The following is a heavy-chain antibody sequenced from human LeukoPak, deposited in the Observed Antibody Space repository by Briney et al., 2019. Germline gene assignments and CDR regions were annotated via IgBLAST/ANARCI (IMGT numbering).Heavy chain of an antibody. D-gene: IGHD6-6*01. CDR2: IYYSGST. J-gene: IGHJ4*02. CDR3: ARVDSSSGYFDY. CDR1: GGSISSYY. V-gene: IGHV4-59*01. Sequence: SETLSLTCTVSGGSISSYYWSWLRQPPGKGLEWIGYIYYSGSTNYNPSLKSRVTISVDTSKNQFSLKLSSVTAADTAVYYCARVDSSSGYFDYWGQGTLVTVSS.